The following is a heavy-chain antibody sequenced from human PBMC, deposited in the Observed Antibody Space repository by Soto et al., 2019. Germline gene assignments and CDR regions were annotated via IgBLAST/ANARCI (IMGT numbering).Heavy chain of an antibody. D-gene: IGHD3-16*01. Sequence: ASVKVSCKASGYTFTGYYMHLVRQAPGQGLEWMGWINPNSGGTNYAQKFQGWVTMTRDTSISTAYMELSRLRSDDTAVYYCARARSQDPFAAGYYWGQGTLVTVSS. CDR3: ARARSQDPFAAGYY. J-gene: IGHJ4*02. V-gene: IGHV1-2*04. CDR2: INPNSGGT. CDR1: GYTFTGYY.